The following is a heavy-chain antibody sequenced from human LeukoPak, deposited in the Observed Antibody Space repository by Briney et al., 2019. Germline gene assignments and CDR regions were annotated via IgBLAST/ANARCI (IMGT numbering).Heavy chain of an antibody. CDR1: GFTFDDYA. CDR3: AKAMRTYWAVAGPGTSCFDY. J-gene: IGHJ4*02. D-gene: IGHD6-19*01. CDR2: ISWNSGSI. V-gene: IGHV3-9*01. Sequence: GGSLRLSCAASGFTFDDYAMHWVRQAPGKGLEWVSGISWNSGSIGYADSVKGRFTISRDNAKNSLYLQMNSLRAEDTALYYCAKAMRTYWAVAGPGTSCFDYWGQGTLVTVSS.